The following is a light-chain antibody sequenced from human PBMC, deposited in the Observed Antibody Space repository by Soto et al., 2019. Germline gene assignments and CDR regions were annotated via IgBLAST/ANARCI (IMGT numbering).Light chain of an antibody. CDR1: QSVSSY. CDR2: DAS. V-gene: IGKV3-11*01. J-gene: IGKJ1*01. CDR3: QQRSNWPPWT. Sequence: EIVLTQSPATLSLSPGERATLSCRASQSVSSYLAWYQQKPGQAPRLLIYDASNSATGSPARFRGSGSGTDCTLTISSLEPDDFAVYYCQQRSNWPPWTFGQGTKVEIK.